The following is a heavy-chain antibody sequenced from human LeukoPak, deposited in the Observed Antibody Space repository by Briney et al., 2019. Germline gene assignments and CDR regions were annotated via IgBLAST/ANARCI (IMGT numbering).Heavy chain of an antibody. Sequence: RASVTVSCKASGYTFTSYDINWVRQAPGQGLEWMGWMNPNSGNTGYAQKFQGRVTMTRNTSISTAYMELSSLRSEDTAVYYCARGLFGGTMIVEDYWGQGTLVTVSS. CDR3: ARGLFGGTMIVEDY. D-gene: IGHD3-22*01. CDR2: MNPNSGNT. J-gene: IGHJ4*02. CDR1: GYTFTSYD. V-gene: IGHV1-8*01.